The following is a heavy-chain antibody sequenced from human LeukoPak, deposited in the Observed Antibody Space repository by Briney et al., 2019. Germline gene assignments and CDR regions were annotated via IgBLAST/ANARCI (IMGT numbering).Heavy chain of an antibody. Sequence: PGGSLRLSCAASGFTFSSYEMNWVRQAPGKGLEWVSYISSSGSTIYYADSVKGRFTISRDNAKNSLYLQMNSLRAEDTAVYYCARQRLLEWLSLSLYYMDVWGKGTSVTVSS. D-gene: IGHD3-3*01. CDR3: ARQRLLEWLSLSLYYMDV. CDR1: GFTFSSYE. J-gene: IGHJ6*03. CDR2: ISSSGSTI. V-gene: IGHV3-48*03.